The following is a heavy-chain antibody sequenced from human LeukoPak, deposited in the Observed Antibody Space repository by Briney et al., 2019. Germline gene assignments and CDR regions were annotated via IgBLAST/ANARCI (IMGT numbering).Heavy chain of an antibody. CDR3: ARGYVVVPAAMGY. CDR1: GFTFSSYA. CDR2: ISYDGSNK. J-gene: IGHJ4*02. Sequence: GRSLRLSCAASGFTFSSYAMHWVRQAPGKGLEWVAVISYDGSNKYYADSVKGRFTISRDNSKNTLYLQMNSLRAEDTAVYYCARGYVVVPAAMGYWGQGTLVTVFS. D-gene: IGHD2-2*01. V-gene: IGHV3-30*04.